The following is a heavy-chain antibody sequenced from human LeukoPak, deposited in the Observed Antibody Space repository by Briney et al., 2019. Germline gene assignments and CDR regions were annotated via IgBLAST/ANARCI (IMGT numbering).Heavy chain of an antibody. CDR3: ARDFSTFYWYLDL. D-gene: IGHD6-13*01. J-gene: IGHJ2*01. V-gene: IGHV4-61*08. CDR2: IYYTGST. Sequence: PSQTLSLTCTVSGGSISSGDYYWNWIRQPPGKGLEWIGFIYYTGSTNYNPSLKSRVTISVDTSKNQFSLKLSSVTAADTAVYYCARDFSTFYWYLDLWGRGTLVTVSS. CDR1: GGSISSGDYY.